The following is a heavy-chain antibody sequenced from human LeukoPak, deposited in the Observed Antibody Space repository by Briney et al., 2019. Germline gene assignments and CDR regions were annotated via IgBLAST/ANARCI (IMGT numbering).Heavy chain of an antibody. D-gene: IGHD5-24*01. CDR3: TRDQMNY. Sequence: TGGSLRLSCAASGFTYGSYGMTWVRQAPGKGLEWVSLIFSNGDTHYADSVKGRFTISRDTSKNTVSLQMNSLRVEDTAMYYCTRDQMNYWGQGTLVTVSS. CDR1: GFTYGSYG. CDR2: IFSNGDT. J-gene: IGHJ4*02. V-gene: IGHV3-53*01.